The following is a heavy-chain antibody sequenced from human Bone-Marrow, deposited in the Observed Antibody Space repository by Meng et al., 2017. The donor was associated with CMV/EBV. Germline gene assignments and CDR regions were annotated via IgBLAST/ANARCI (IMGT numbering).Heavy chain of an antibody. CDR1: GGSITSRSYF. J-gene: IGHJ2*01. Sequence: SETLSLTCTVSGGSITSRSYFWGWIRQPQGKGLEWIGSIYYSGSTYYHPSLKSRVTISVDTSKNPFSLKLSAVTAADTAVYYCARHRGYGGNSFDYYFDPWGRGTLVTVSS. D-gene: IGHD4-23*01. V-gene: IGHV4-39*01. CDR2: IYYSGST. CDR3: ARHRGYGGNSFDYYFDP.